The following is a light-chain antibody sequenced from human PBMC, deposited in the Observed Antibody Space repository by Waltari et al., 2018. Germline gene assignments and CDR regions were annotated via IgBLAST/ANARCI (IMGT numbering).Light chain of an antibody. CDR1: SSNIGAGHD. J-gene: IGLJ3*02. V-gene: IGLV1-40*01. CDR3: QSFDSNVRGGVV. CDR2: GNN. Sequence: QSILTQPTSVSGAPGQRVTISCTGSSSNIGAGHDVHWYQAFPGTAPKLLIYGNNNRPSGVPGRFSGSKSGSSASLASNGLQAEEEADYYCQSFDSNVRGGVVFGGGTKVTVL.